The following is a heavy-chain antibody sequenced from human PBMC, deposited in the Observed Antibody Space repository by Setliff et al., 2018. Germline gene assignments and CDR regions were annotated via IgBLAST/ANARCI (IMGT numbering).Heavy chain of an antibody. V-gene: IGHV3-72*01. Sequence: GGSLRLSCAASGFTFSDHYMDWVRQAPGKGLEWVGRIRNKVNSYITQYAASVEGRFTISRDDSKNSLYLQVNSLKTEDTAVHYCAKLRRDGHGLDYWGQGTLVTVSS. CDR3: AKLRRDGHGLDY. J-gene: IGHJ4*02. CDR1: GFTFSDHY. CDR2: IRNKVNSYIT. D-gene: IGHD1-7*01.